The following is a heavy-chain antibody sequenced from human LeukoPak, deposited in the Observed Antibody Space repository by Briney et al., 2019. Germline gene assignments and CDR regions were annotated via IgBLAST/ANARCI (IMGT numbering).Heavy chain of an antibody. D-gene: IGHD3-22*01. V-gene: IGHV3-23*01. CDR3: AIMHGYYDGSGYWVQ. Sequence: GGSLRLSCAASGFTFGSYGMSWVRQAPGKGLEWVSFITPNADRTSYADSVEGRFTISRDNPRNTLYMQMNSMRDEDTALYYCAIMHGYYDGSGYWVQWGQGTLVTVSS. CDR1: GFTFGSYG. CDR2: ITPNADRT. J-gene: IGHJ1*01.